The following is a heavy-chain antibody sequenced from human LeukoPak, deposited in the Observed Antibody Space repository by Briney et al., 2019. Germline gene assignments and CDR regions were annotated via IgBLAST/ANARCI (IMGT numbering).Heavy chain of an antibody. D-gene: IGHD3-22*01. CDR2: ISAYNGNT. J-gene: IGHJ4*02. CDR1: GYTFTSYG. CDR3: ASSGYYDSSGYYEFDY. Sequence: ASVKVSCKASGYTFTSYGIGWVRQAPGQGLEWMGWISAYNGNTNYAQKLQGRVTMTTDTSTSTAYMELRSLRSDDTAVYYCASSGYYDSSGYYEFDYWGQGTLVTVSS. V-gene: IGHV1-18*01.